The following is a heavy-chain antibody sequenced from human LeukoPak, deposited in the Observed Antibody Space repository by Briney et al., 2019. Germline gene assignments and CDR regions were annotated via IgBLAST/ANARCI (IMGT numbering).Heavy chain of an antibody. J-gene: IGHJ4*02. V-gene: IGHV1-69*01. CDR2: TNPIFGTV. CDR1: GGTFSSYA. D-gene: IGHD3-10*01. CDR3: ARVQGYTSGSYYYYFYS. Sequence: ASVTVSCKASGGTFSSYAITWVRQAPGQGLEWMGGTNPIFGTVNYAQKFQGRVTITGDESKSTAYMDLSSLTSEDTAVYYCARVQGYTSGSYYYYFYSCGQGTLVSVSS.